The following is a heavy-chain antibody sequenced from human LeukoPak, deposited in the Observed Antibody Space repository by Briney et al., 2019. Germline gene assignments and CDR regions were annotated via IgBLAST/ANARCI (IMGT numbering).Heavy chain of an antibody. CDR3: ARAVSGRFDY. CDR2: IYYSGTT. CDR1: GGSISSYY. V-gene: IGHV4-59*08. J-gene: IGHJ4*02. Sequence: SETLSLTCTVSGGSISSYYWSWIRQPPGKGLEWIGYIYYSGTTNYNPSLKSRVTISVDTSKNQFSLKLSSVTAADTAMYYCARAVSGRFDYWGQGTLVTVSS. D-gene: IGHD6-19*01.